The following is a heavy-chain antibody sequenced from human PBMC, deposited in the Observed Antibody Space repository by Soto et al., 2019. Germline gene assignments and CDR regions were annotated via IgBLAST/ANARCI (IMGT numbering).Heavy chain of an antibody. CDR1: GGSFSGYY. CDR3: ARGTAIFGRGSFDY. J-gene: IGHJ4*02. D-gene: IGHD3-3*01. V-gene: IGHV4-34*01. Sequence: SETLSLTCAVYGGSFSGYYWSWIRQPPGKGLEWIGEINHSGSTNYNPSLKSRVTISVDTSKNQFSLKLSSVTAADTAVYYCARGTAIFGRGSFDYWGQGTLVTVSS. CDR2: INHSGST.